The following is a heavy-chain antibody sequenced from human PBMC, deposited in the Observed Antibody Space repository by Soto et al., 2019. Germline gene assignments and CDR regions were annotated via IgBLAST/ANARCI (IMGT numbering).Heavy chain of an antibody. CDR1: GYTFIRDA. V-gene: IGHV1-3*04. Sequence: ASVKVSCKAAGYTFIRDAIHWARQAPGQRLEWMGWINTGNSNTKYSQKFQGRVTITRDTSASTAYMELSSLRSEDTAAYFCARGIPVADYYGMDVWGQGTTVTVSS. D-gene: IGHD2-15*01. CDR3: ARGIPVADYYGMDV. CDR2: INTGNSNT. J-gene: IGHJ6*02.